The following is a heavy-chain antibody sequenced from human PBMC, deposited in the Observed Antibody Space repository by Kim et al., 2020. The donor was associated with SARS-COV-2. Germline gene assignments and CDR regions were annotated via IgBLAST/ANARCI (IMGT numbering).Heavy chain of an antibody. D-gene: IGHD5-12*01. Sequence: SETLSLTCTVSSGSISSSSYYWAWIRQAPGKGLEWIWSIYSGGSTYYNLSLKSRITISVDTSQNQFFLRLASVTAADTALYYCARPNGNNYFSFFYYWG. CDR2: IYSGGST. CDR3: ARPNGNNYFSFFYY. J-gene: IGHJ4*03. V-gene: IGHV4-39*01. CDR1: SGSISSSSYY.